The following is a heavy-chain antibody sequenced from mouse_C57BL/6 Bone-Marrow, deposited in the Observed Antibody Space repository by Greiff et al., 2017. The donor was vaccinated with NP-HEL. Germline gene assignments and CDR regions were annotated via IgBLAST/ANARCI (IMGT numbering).Heavy chain of an antibody. CDR1: GFNIKDDY. J-gene: IGHJ3*01. CDR3: TTQGNWFPS. Sequence: EVQLVESGAELVRPGASVKLSCTASGFNIKDDYMHWVKQRPEQGLEWIGWIDPENGDTEYASKFQGKAPITADTSSNTAYLQLSSLTSEDTAVSYCTTQGNWFPSSCQGTLVTLSA. V-gene: IGHV14-4*01. CDR2: IDPENGDT.